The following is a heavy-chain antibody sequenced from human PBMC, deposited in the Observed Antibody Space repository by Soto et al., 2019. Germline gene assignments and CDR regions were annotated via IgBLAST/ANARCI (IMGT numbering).Heavy chain of an antibody. J-gene: IGHJ4*02. Sequence: QVQLVESGGGVVQPGTSLSLACAASGFTFSHYGIHWVRQAPGKGLEWVCLSWSGGRGEDCADSVRRRFTISRDYSKSTVYLHMNSLRVEDTAVYYCAKDDDTSSHYSLFHFRVQGRLVVVSS. CDR1: GFTFSHYG. CDR3: AKDDDTSSHYSLFHF. V-gene: IGHV3-33*06. D-gene: IGHD3-22*01. CDR2: SWSGGRGE.